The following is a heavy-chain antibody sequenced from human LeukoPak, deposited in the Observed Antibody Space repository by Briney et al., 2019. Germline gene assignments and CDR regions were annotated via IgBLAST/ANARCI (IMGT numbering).Heavy chain of an antibody. D-gene: IGHD3-22*01. CDR1: GFTFCRYG. V-gene: IGHV3-30*02. J-gene: IGHJ4*02. CDR3: AKDHYYDSSGYLGLDY. CDR2: IRYDGSNK. Sequence: GGSLRVSCAASGFTFCRYGMHWVRQAPGKGLEWVAFIRYDGSNKYYADSVKGRFTISRDNSKNTLYLQMNSLRAEDTAVYYCAKDHYYDSSGYLGLDYWGRGTLVTVSS.